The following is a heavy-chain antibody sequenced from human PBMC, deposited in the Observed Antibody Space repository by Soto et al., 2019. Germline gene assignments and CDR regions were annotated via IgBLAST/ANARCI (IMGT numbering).Heavy chain of an antibody. Sequence: QAQLVESGGGLVKPGGSLRLSCAASGFTFSDYYMTWVRQAPGKGLEWVSYISPGASTIYYADSVKGRFTISRDAAGNSLDLQMNSLRAEDTAVYYCARDSGFYYYGMDVWGQGTTVTVS. CDR3: ARDSGFYYYGMDV. D-gene: IGHD5-12*01. J-gene: IGHJ6*02. V-gene: IGHV3-11*01. CDR1: GFTFSDYY. CDR2: ISPGASTI.